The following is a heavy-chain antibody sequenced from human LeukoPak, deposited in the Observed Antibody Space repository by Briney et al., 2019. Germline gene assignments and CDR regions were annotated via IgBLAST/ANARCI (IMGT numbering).Heavy chain of an antibody. J-gene: IGHJ4*02. D-gene: IGHD3-22*01. V-gene: IGHV4-34*09. CDR3: ARDRRAVVISYFDY. CDR2: INHSGST. Sequence: SETLSLTCAVYGGSFSGYYWSWIRQPPGKGLEWIGEINHSGSTNYNPSLKGRVTISVDTSKNQFSLKLSSVTAADTAVYYCARDRRAVVISYFDYWGQGTLVTVSS. CDR1: GGSFSGYY.